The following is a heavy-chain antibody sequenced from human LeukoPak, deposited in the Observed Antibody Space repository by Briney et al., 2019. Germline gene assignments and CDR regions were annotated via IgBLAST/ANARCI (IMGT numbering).Heavy chain of an antibody. CDR2: ISSGGEAT. Sequence: QPGRSLRLSCAVSTFTFSSYVMSWVRQAPGKGLESVLAISSGGEATTYADSVRGRFTISTDNSNNTVYLQMNSVRGEDTSVYYCARVWFGYFFQWGQGALVTVSS. CDR3: ARVWFGYFFQ. D-gene: IGHD3-10*01. V-gene: IGHV3-23*01. J-gene: IGHJ4*02. CDR1: TFTFSSYV.